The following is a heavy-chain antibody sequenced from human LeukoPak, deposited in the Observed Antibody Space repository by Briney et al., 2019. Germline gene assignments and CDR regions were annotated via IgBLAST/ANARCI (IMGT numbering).Heavy chain of an antibody. V-gene: IGHV1-69*05. D-gene: IGHD5-24*01. CDR3: ARGAVATICEMHY. J-gene: IGHJ4*02. Sequence: SVEVSCKASGGTFSSYAISWVRQAPGQGLEWMGRIIPIFGTANYAQKFQGRVTITTDESTGTAYMELSSLRSEDTAVYYCARGAVATICEMHYWGQGTLVTVSS. CDR2: IIPIFGTA. CDR1: GGTFSSYA.